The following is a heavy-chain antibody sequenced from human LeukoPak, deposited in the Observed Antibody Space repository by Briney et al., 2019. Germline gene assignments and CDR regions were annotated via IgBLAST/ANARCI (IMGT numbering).Heavy chain of an antibody. Sequence: ASVKVSCKASGYTFTSYAMHWVRQAPGQRLEWMGWINAGNGNTKYSQKFQGRVTITRDTSASTAYMELSSLRSEDTAVYYCARFEWEGPDQGSYWGQGTLVTVSS. J-gene: IGHJ4*02. CDR1: GYTFTSYA. CDR3: ARFEWEGPDQGSY. CDR2: INAGNGNT. D-gene: IGHD1-26*01. V-gene: IGHV1-3*01.